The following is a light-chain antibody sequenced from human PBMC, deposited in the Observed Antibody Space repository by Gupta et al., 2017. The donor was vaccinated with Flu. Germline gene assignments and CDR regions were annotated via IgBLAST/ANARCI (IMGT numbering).Light chain of an antibody. CDR2: VAS. V-gene: IGKV3-15*01. Sequence: EIVMTQSPATLSVSPGERATLSCRASQSVSSNLAWYQQKPGQAPRLLIYVASTRATGIPARFSGSGSGTEFTLTISSLQSEDFAVYYCQQYNTPLTFGGGTKVEIK. CDR1: QSVSSN. CDR3: QQYNTPLT. J-gene: IGKJ4*01.